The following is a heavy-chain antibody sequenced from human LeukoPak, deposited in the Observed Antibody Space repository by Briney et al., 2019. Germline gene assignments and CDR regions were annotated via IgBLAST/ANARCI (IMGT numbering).Heavy chain of an antibody. V-gene: IGHV3-30*18. Sequence: GGSLRLSCAASGFTFSSYGMHWVRQAPGKGLEWVAVISYDGSNKYYADSVKGRFTISRDNSKNTLYLQMNSLRAEDTAVYYCAKGSKRYLDYWGQGTLVTVSS. CDR2: ISYDGSNK. J-gene: IGHJ4*02. CDR1: GFTFSSYG. CDR3: AKGSKRYLDY.